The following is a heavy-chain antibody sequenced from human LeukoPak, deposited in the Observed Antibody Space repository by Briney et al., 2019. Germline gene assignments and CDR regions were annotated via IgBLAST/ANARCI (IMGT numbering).Heavy chain of an antibody. V-gene: IGHV3-23*01. CDR1: GFTLSSYT. D-gene: IGHD4-23*01. CDR2: ISSSGGST. J-gene: IGHJ4*02. CDR3: ARGYGGSSPFDY. Sequence: RGSLRLSCAASGFTLSSYTTSWVRQAPRKGLEWVSAISSSGGSTYYADSVKGRFTISRNNAKNSLYLQMNSLRAEDTAVYYCARGYGGSSPFDYWGQGTLVTVSS.